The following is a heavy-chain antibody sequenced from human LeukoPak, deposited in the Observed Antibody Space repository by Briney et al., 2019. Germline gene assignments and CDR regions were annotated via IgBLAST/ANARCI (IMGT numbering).Heavy chain of an antibody. J-gene: IGHJ6*03. CDR3: AKILAPYYYYYYMDV. CDR2: IWYDGSNK. V-gene: IGHV3-33*06. Sequence: PGRSLRLXCAASGFTFSSYGMHWVRQAPGKALEWVAVIWYDGSNKYYADSVKGRFTISRDNSKNTLYLQMNSLRAEDTAVYYCAKILAPYYYYYYMDVWGKGTTVTVSS. CDR1: GFTFSSYG.